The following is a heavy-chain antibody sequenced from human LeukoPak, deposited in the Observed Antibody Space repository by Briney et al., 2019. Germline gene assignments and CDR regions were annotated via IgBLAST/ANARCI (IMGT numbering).Heavy chain of an antibody. J-gene: IGHJ6*03. Sequence: WGSLRLSCAASGFTFSSYAMSWIRQAPGKGLEWVSAISGSGGSTYYADSEKGRFTISRDNSKNTLYLQMNSLRGEDTAVYYCAKGGGLQSPYYYYYYMDVWGKGTTVTVSS. CDR1: GFTFSSYA. V-gene: IGHV3-23*01. CDR2: ISGSGGST. CDR3: AKGGGLQSPYYYYYYMDV. D-gene: IGHD3-16*01.